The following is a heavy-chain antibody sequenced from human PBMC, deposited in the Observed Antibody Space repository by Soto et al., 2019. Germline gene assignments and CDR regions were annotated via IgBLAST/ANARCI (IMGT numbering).Heavy chain of an antibody. D-gene: IGHD2-15*01. J-gene: IGHJ6*02. CDR1: GYSVSSSDYY. CDR3: APLSVSLSGPYGIHV. CDR2: MLYSGLT. V-gene: IGHV4-39*01. Sequence: PPETLPLPCSVSGYSVSSSDYYWAWIRQPTGKWLEWIGSMLYSGLTYYNPSLKSRVTLSVDTSKNQFSVRLNSVTASDTSVYYCAPLSVSLSGPYGIHVWGQGTTVTVSS.